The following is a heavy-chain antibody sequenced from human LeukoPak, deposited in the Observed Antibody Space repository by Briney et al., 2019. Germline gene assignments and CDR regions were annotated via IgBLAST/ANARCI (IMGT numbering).Heavy chain of an antibody. CDR2: IKSKTDGGTT. CDR3: TTDVLRYFDWLNDY. CDR1: GFTFSNAW. V-gene: IGHV3-15*01. J-gene: IGHJ4*02. D-gene: IGHD3-9*01. Sequence: PGGSLRLSCAASGFTFSNAWMSWVRQAPGKGLEWVGRIKSKTDGGTTDYAAPVKGRFTISRDDPKNTLYLQMNSLKTEGTAVYYCTTDVLRYFDWLNDYWGQGTLVTVSS.